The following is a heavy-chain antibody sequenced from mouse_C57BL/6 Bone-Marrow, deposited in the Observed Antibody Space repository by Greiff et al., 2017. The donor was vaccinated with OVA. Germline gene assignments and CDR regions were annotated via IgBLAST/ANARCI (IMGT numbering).Heavy chain of an antibody. Sequence: EVQLQQSGPELVKPGASVKISCKASGYTFTDYYLNWVKQSHGKSLEWIGDINPNNGGTSYSQKCKGKATLTVDKSSSTAYMELRSLTSEDSAVYYCARSFYGYDPAYWGQGTTLTVSS. CDR3: ARSFYGYDPAY. V-gene: IGHV1-26*01. CDR2: INPNNGGT. CDR1: GYTFTDYY. D-gene: IGHD2-2*01. J-gene: IGHJ2*01.